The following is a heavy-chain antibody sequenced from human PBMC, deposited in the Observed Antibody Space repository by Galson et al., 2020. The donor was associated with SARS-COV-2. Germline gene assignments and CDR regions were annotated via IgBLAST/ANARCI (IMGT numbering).Heavy chain of an antibody. CDR2: IYYSGST. CDR1: GGSISSYY. Sequence: SETLSLTCTVSGGSISSYYWSWIRQPPGKGLEWIGYIYYSGSTNYNPSLKSRVTISVDTSKNQFSLKLSSVTAADTAVYYCARLFRLRSTVITELAFDYWGQGTLVTVSS. CDR3: ARLFRLRSTVITELAFDY. D-gene: IGHD3-22*01. V-gene: IGHV4-59*01. J-gene: IGHJ4*02.